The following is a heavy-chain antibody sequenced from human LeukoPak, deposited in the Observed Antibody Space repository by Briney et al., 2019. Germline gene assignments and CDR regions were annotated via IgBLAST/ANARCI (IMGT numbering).Heavy chain of an antibody. V-gene: IGHV3-23*01. Sequence: GGSLRLSCATSGFPFETTAMSWVRQAPGKGLEWVATIGNTETFYADSVTGRFTISRDNSKNTVNLQMNRLRVEDTAIYYCAKDWIQFNRVFDCFDSWGQGTLVTVSS. J-gene: IGHJ4*02. CDR3: AKDWIQFNRVFDCFDS. D-gene: IGHD5-18*01. CDR1: GFPFETTA. CDR2: IGNTET.